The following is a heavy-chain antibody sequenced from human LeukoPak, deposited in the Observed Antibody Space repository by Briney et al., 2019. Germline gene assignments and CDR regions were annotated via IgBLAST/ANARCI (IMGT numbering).Heavy chain of an antibody. Sequence: ETLSLTCTVSGGSISSYYWSWIRQPAGKGLEWIERIYTSGSTNYNPSLKSRVTMSVDTSKNQFSLKLSSVTAADTAVYYCARDEGTDYDFWSTSPNYYYYYMDVWGKGTTVTVSS. D-gene: IGHD3-3*01. CDR1: GGSISSYY. J-gene: IGHJ6*03. CDR3: ARDEGTDYDFWSTSPNYYYYYMDV. CDR2: IYTSGST. V-gene: IGHV4-4*07.